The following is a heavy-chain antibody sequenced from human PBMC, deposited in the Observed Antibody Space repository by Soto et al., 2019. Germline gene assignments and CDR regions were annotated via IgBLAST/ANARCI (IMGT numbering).Heavy chain of an antibody. CDR3: AKFIRRSWYPFDY. D-gene: IGHD6-13*01. J-gene: IGHJ4*02. CDR2: ISGSGGST. V-gene: IGHV3-23*01. Sequence: GGSLRLSCAASGFTFISYAMSWVRQVPGKGLEWVSAISGSGGSTYYADSVKGRFTISRDNSKNTLYLQMNSLRAEDTAVYYCAKFIRRSWYPFDYWGQGTLVTVSS. CDR1: GFTFISYA.